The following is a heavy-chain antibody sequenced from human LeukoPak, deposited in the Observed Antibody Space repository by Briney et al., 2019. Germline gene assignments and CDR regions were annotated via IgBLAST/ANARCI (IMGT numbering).Heavy chain of an antibody. V-gene: IGHV3-74*01. CDR1: GFTFSSYW. Sequence: GGSLRLSCAASGFTFSSYWMHWVRQAPGKGLVWVSRINSDGSSTSYADSVKGRFTISRDNAKNTLYLQMDSLRAEDTAVYYCAREGCSSTSCYANWFDPWGQGALVTVSS. CDR2: INSDGSST. D-gene: IGHD2-2*01. J-gene: IGHJ5*02. CDR3: AREGCSSTSCYANWFDP.